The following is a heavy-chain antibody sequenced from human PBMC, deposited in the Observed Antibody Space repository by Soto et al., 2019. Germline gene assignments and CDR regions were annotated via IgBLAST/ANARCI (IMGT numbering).Heavy chain of an antibody. D-gene: IGHD2-2*01. V-gene: IGHV3-73*01. J-gene: IGHJ6*02. Sequence: PGWSLRLSCAASGFTFSGSAMHWVRQASGKGLEWVGRIRSKANSYATAYAASVKGRFTISRDDSKNTAYLQMNSLKTEDTAVYYCTSPQLPRMDVWGQGTTVTVSS. CDR3: TSPQLPRMDV. CDR2: IRSKANSYAT. CDR1: GFTFSGSA.